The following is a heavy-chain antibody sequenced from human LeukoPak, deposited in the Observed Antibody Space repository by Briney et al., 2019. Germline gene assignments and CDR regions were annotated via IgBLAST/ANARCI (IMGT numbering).Heavy chain of an antibody. Sequence: PSETLSLTCTVSGYSISSGYYWGWIRQPPGKGLEWIGSIYHSGSTYYNPSLKSRVTISVDTSTNQFSLKLSSVTAADTAVYYCARGVYDILTGYYYYYMDVWGKGTTVTVSS. CDR1: GYSISSGYY. V-gene: IGHV4-38-2*02. J-gene: IGHJ6*03. D-gene: IGHD3-9*01. CDR2: IYHSGST. CDR3: ARGVYDILTGYYYYYMDV.